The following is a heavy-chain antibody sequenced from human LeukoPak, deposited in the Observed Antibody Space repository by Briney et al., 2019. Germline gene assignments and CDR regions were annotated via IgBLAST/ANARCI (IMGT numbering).Heavy chain of an antibody. Sequence: ASETLSLTCTVSGNSISSGYYWGWIRQPPGEGLEWIGSIYHSGSTYYNPSLKSRVTISVDTSKNQLSLKVSSVTAADTAVYYCARDVGSGSYTVDYGMDVWGQGTTVTASS. V-gene: IGHV4-38-2*02. CDR3: ARDVGSGSYTVDYGMDV. CDR1: GNSISSGYY. CDR2: IYHSGST. D-gene: IGHD3-10*01. J-gene: IGHJ6*02.